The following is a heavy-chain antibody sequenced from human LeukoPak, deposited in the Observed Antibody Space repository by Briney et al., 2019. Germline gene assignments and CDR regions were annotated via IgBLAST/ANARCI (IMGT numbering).Heavy chain of an antibody. V-gene: IGHV3-30*02. CDR1: GFTFSSYG. Sequence: GGSLRLSCAASGFTFSSYGMHWVRQAPGKGLEWVAFIRYDGSNKYYADSVKGRFTISRDNSKNTLYLQMNSLRAEDTAVYYCAKGAIIGYCSSTSCYSFDYWGQGTLVTVSP. CDR3: AKGAIIGYCSSTSCYSFDY. D-gene: IGHD2-2*01. CDR2: IRYDGSNK. J-gene: IGHJ4*02.